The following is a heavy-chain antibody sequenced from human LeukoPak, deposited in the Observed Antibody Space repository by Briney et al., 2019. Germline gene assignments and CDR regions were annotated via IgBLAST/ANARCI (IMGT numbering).Heavy chain of an antibody. CDR1: GGSISSYY. Sequence: SETLSLTCTVSGGSISSYYWSWIRQPPGKGLEWIGYIYYSGSTNYNPSLKSRVTISVDKSKNQFSLKLSSVTAADTAVYYCARGSAPAAAYYYYMDVRGKGTTVTVSS. CDR3: ARGSAPAAAYYYYMDV. V-gene: IGHV4-59*12. CDR2: IYYSGST. J-gene: IGHJ6*03. D-gene: IGHD6-13*01.